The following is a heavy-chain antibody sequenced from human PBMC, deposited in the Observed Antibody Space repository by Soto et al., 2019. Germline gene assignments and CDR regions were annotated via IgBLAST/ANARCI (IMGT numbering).Heavy chain of an antibody. V-gene: IGHV1-69*01. J-gene: IGHJ3*02. D-gene: IGHD3-3*01. CDR2: IIPIFGTA. Sequence: QVQLVQSGAEVKKPGSSVKVSCKASGGTFSTYAISWVRQAPGQGLEWMGGIIPIFGTAKYAQKFQDRVTITADESTSTVYMERSSLRSEDTAVYYCAREIFGVIISGGSDASDIWGQGTMVTVSS. CDR3: AREIFGVIISGGSDASDI. CDR1: GGTFSTYA.